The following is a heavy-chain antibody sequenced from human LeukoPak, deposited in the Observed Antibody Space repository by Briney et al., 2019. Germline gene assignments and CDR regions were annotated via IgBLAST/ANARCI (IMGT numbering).Heavy chain of an antibody. CDR2: IRYDGSNK. CDR3: AKGPIPLAGRRGCCWFDP. V-gene: IGHV3-30*02. CDR1: GFTFSSYG. Sequence: GGSLRLSCAASGFTFSSYGMHWVRQAPGKGLEWVAFIRYDGSNKYYADSVKGRFTISRDNSKNTLYLQMNSLRAEDTAVYYCAKGPIPLAGRRGCCWFDPWGQGTLVTVSS. J-gene: IGHJ5*02. D-gene: IGHD2-2*02.